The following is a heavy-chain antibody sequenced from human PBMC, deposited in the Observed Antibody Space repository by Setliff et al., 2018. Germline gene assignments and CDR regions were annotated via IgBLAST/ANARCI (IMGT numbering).Heavy chain of an antibody. CDR1: GVSVSGYF. Sequence: SETLSLTCSVSGVSVSGYFWSWIRQPPGKPLEWIGYISYSGSTNYNPSLKTRVSISEDTSRNQISLRLLSVSVADTAVYFCARDGAGHTESWKGHFGYWGQGTEVTVSS. CDR3: ARDGAGHTESWKGHFGY. V-gene: IGHV4-59*02. D-gene: IGHD1-1*01. CDR2: ISYSGST. J-gene: IGHJ4*02.